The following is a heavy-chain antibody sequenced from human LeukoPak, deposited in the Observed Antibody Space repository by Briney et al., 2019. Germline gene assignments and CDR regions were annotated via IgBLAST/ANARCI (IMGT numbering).Heavy chain of an antibody. CDR3: AREAGSGWYFANADY. CDR2: INWNGGST. D-gene: IGHD6-19*01. CDR1: GFTFSSYE. J-gene: IGHJ4*02. Sequence: GGSLRLSCAASGFTFSSYEMNWVRQAPGKGLEWVSGINWNGGSTGYADSVKGRFTISRDNAKNSLYLQMNSLRAEDTALYYCAREAGSGWYFANADYWGQGTLVTVSS. V-gene: IGHV3-20*04.